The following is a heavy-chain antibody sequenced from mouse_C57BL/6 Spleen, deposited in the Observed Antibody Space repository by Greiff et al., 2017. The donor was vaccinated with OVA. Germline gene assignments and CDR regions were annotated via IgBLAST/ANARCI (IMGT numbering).Heavy chain of an antibody. CDR2: IYPRSGNT. V-gene: IGHV1-81*01. CDR3: ARKVSHYYAMDY. J-gene: IGHJ4*01. D-gene: IGHD2-14*01. Sequence: SGAELARPGASVKLSCKASGYTFTSYGISWVKQRTGQGLEWIGEIYPRSGNTYYNEKFKGKATLTADKSSSTAYMELRSLTSEDSAVYFCARKVSHYYAMDYWGQGTSVTVSS. CDR1: GYTFTSYG.